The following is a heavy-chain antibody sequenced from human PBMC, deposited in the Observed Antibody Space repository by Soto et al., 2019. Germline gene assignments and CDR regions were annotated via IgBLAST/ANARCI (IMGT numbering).Heavy chain of an antibody. CDR2: ISSSSSTI. Sequence: GSLRLSCAASGFTFSTYSMNWVRQAPGKGLEWVSYISSSSSTIFYTDSVKGRFTVSRDNAKNSLYLQMNRLRAEDTAVYYCAKVLQWLALDYWGQGTLVTVSS. CDR3: AKVLQWLALDY. V-gene: IGHV3-48*01. D-gene: IGHD6-19*01. J-gene: IGHJ4*02. CDR1: GFTFSTYS.